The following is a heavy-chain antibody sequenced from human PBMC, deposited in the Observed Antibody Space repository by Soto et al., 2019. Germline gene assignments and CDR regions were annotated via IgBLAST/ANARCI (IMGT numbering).Heavy chain of an antibody. CDR3: ARYSSNWFQTEGMDV. CDR1: CDSIISYY. CDR2: IDASGNS. Sequence: PSETLSLTGTVSCDSIISYYWNWIRQPAGKGLEWIGRIDASGNSNYNPSLKSRVTMSVDTSKKQFSLKVTSVTAADTAVYYCARYSSNWFQTEGMDVWGQGTTVTVSS. V-gene: IGHV4-4*07. J-gene: IGHJ6*02. D-gene: IGHD6-13*01.